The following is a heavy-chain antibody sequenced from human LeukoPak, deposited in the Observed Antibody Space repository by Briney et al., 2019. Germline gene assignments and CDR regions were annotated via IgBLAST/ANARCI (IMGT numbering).Heavy chain of an antibody. CDR1: GGTFSSYA. V-gene: IGHV1-69*05. CDR3: AGRIVGATIPPKAFDI. CDR2: IIPIFGTA. J-gene: IGHJ3*02. D-gene: IGHD1-26*01. Sequence: ASVKVSCKASGGTFSSYAISWVRQAPGQGLEWMGRIIPIFGTANYAQKFQGRVTITTDESTSTAYMELSSLRSEDTAVCYCAGRIVGATIPPKAFDIWGRGTMVTVSS.